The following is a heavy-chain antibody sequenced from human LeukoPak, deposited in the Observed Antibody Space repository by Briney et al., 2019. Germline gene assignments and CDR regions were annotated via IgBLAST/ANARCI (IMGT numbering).Heavy chain of an antibody. J-gene: IGHJ4*02. CDR2: ISGSGGST. CDR3: AKDLPRTYYDSSGYSFDH. D-gene: IGHD3-22*01. V-gene: IGHV3-23*01. Sequence: GGSLRLSCAASGFTFSTYAMSWVRQAPGKGLEWVSAISGSGGSTYYADSVKGRFTISRDNSKNTLYLQMNSLRAEDTALYYCAKDLPRTYYDSSGYSFDHWGQGTLVTVS. CDR1: GFTFSTYA.